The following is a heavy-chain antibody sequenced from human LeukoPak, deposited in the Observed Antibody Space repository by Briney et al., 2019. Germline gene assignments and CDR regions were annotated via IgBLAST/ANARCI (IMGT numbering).Heavy chain of an antibody. CDR1: GFTFSDHA. V-gene: IGHV3-23*01. J-gene: IGHJ4*02. CDR3: AKDLWDSGSQAYFDY. D-gene: IGHD3-10*01. Sequence: GGSLRLSCAASGFTFSDHAMSWVRQTPAKGLESVSSISAGGDRTHYADSVKGRFTVSRDNSKNTLYLHMNSLRAEDTAVYYCAKDLWDSGSQAYFDYWGQGTLVTVSS. CDR2: ISAGGDRT.